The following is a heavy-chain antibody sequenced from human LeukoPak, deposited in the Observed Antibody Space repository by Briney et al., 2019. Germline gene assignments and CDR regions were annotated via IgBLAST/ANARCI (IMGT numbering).Heavy chain of an antibody. Sequence: ASVKVSCKASGYTFTGYYMHWVRQAPGQGLEWMGWINPNSGGTNYAQKFQGRVTMTRDTPISTAYMELSRLRSDDTAVYYCARVVRGVVPAAMPGYWGQGTLVTVSS. V-gene: IGHV1-2*02. CDR1: GYTFTGYY. J-gene: IGHJ4*02. CDR2: INPNSGGT. CDR3: ARVVRGVVPAAMPGY. D-gene: IGHD2-2*01.